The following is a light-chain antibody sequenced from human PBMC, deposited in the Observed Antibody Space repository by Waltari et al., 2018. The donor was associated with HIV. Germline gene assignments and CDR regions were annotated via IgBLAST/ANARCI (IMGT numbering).Light chain of an antibody. CDR1: GLNIGSNY. Sequence: QSVLTQPPSASGTPGQRVTISCSGSGLNIGSNYVYWYQQFPGSAPKLLISRNYQRPSWVPARFSGSKSGTSATLAISGLRSEDEADYYCAAWDDTLTGSVVFGGGTKLTVL. J-gene: IGLJ2*01. CDR3: AAWDDTLTGSVV. V-gene: IGLV1-47*01. CDR2: RNY.